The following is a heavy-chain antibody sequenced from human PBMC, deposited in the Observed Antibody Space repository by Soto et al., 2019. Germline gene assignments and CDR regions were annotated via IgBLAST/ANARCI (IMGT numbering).Heavy chain of an antibody. CDR2: IIPIFGTA. V-gene: IGHV1-69*12. D-gene: IGHD3-22*01. Sequence: QVQLVQSGAEVKKPGSSVKVSCKASGGTFSSYAISWVRQAPGQGLEWMGGIIPIFGTANYAQKFQGRVTITADESTSTAYMELSSLRSEDTAVSYCASNGGAYDSSGYYAEYFDYWGQGTLVTVSS. J-gene: IGHJ4*02. CDR1: GGTFSSYA. CDR3: ASNGGAYDSSGYYAEYFDY.